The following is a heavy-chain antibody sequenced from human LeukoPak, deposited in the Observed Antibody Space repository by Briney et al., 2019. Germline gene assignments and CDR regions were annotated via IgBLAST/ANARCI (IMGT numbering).Heavy chain of an antibody. CDR3: ANPPGVVRDAFDI. Sequence: GGSLRLSCAASGFTFSSYGMHWVRQAPGKGLEWVAFIRYDGSNKYYADSVKGRFTISRDNSKNTLYLQMNSLRAEDTAVYYCANPPGVVRDAFDIWGQGTMVTVSS. D-gene: IGHD4-23*01. CDR2: IRYDGSNK. CDR1: GFTFSSYG. V-gene: IGHV3-30*02. J-gene: IGHJ3*02.